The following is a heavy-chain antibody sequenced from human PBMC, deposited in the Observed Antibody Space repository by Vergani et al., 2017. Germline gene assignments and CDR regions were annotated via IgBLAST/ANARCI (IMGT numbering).Heavy chain of an antibody. V-gene: IGHV3-7*01. CDR1: GFTFSSSW. CDR3: ARDGHYGGYYYYYMDV. Sequence: EVQLVESGGGLVQPGGSLRLSCAASGFTFSSSWMSWVRQAPGKGLEWVANIKQDGSEKYYVDSVKGRFTISRDNAKNSLYLQMNSLRAEDTAVYYCARDGHYGGYYYYYMDVWGKGTTVTVSS. J-gene: IGHJ6*03. D-gene: IGHD4-17*01. CDR2: IKQDGSEK.